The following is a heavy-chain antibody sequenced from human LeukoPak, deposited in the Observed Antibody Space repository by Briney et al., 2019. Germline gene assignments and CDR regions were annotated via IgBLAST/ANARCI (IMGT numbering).Heavy chain of an antibody. D-gene: IGHD3-10*01. J-gene: IGHJ4*02. V-gene: IGHV5-51*01. Sequence: GESLKISCKGSGYRFSEYWIGWVRQMPGKGLEWIGNIYPGDSDTRYIQSFQGQVTISADKSISTAYLQWSSLKASDTGIYYCARRPGVISHIDSWGQGTLVTVSS. CDR2: IYPGDSDT. CDR3: ARRPGVISHIDS. CDR1: GYRFSEYW.